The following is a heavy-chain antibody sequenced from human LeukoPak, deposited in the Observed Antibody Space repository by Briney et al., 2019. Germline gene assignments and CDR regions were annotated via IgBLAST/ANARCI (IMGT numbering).Heavy chain of an antibody. V-gene: IGHV4-4*02. D-gene: IGHD1-26*01. CDR1: CGSISSSNW. CDR2: IYYSGST. Sequence: PSETLSLTCAVSCGSISSSNWWSWVRQPPGKGLGWIGYIYYSGSTNYNPSLKSRVTISVDTSKNQFSLKLSSVTAADTAVYYCARVGWELLFNYYYGMDVWGQGTTVTVSS. CDR3: ARVGWELLFNYYYGMDV. J-gene: IGHJ6*02.